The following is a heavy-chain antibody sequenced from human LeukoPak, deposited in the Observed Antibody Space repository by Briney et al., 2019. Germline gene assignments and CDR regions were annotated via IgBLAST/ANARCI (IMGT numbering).Heavy chain of an antibody. CDR2: IYSGGST. V-gene: IGHV3-66*01. CDR1: GFTVSSNY. CDR3: AKGSHFAN. Sequence: GGSLRLSCAASGFTVSSNYMSWVRQAPGKGLEWVSVIYSGGSTYYADSVKGRFTISRDNSKNTVSLQVNSLRAEDTAVYYCAKGSHFANCGQGTLVTVSS. J-gene: IGHJ4*02.